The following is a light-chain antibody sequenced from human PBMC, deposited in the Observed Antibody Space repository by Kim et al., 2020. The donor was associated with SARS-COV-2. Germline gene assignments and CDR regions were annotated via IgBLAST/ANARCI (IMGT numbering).Light chain of an antibody. CDR3: QQSYITPFT. V-gene: IGKV1-39*01. Sequence: DIQMTQSPSSLSASVGDRVTITCRTSQSISIHLNWYHQKPGRAPKLLIYAASTLQGGVPSRFSGSGSETDFTLTISSLQPEDFGTYFCQQSYITPFTFGPGTKVDIK. CDR2: AAS. J-gene: IGKJ3*01. CDR1: QSISIH.